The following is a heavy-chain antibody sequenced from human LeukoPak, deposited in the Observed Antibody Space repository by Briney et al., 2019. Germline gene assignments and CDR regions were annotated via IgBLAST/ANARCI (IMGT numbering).Heavy chain of an antibody. CDR1: GYNFPTYW. D-gene: IGHD5-24*01. CDR2: VFPLDSDT. CDR3: TAFNRDDYRNFDS. Sequence: GESLKISCKGSGYNFPTYWIGWVRQRPGRGLEWMGQVFPLDSDTTYSPTFQGQVTISADTSTSTAHLQWSSLKASDTAIYYCTAFNRDDYRNFDSWGQGTLVTVSS. J-gene: IGHJ4*02. V-gene: IGHV5-51*01.